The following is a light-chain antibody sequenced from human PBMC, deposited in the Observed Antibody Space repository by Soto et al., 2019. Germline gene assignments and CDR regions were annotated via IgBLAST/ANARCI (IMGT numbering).Light chain of an antibody. V-gene: IGLV1-44*01. CDR1: SSNIGSST. J-gene: IGLJ2*01. CDR3: TAWDETLDAVV. CDR2: GND. Sequence: QSALTQPPSTSGTPGHRVTIPCSGTSSNIGSSTVNWYQQVPGTAPKLLIYGNDQRPSGVPDRFSGSKSGTSVFLAISGLQSDDEADYYCTAWDETLDAVVFGGGTKLTVL.